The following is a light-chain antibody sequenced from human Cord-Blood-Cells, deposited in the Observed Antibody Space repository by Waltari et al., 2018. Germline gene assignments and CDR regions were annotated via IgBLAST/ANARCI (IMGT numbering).Light chain of an antibody. Sequence: FQMTQSPSSLSASVGDRVPIPCRATQSISSYLNWYQQKPEKAPQLLIDAASRLQSGVPSRFSGSGSGTEFTLSISSLQPEDCATYDCQRSYSTPWTCGRGTKVEIK. CDR2: AAS. CDR1: QSISSY. V-gene: IGKV1-39*01. J-gene: IGKJ1*01. CDR3: QRSYSTPWT.